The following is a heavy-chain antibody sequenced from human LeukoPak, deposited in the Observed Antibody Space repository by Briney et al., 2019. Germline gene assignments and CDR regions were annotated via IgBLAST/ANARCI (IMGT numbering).Heavy chain of an antibody. CDR3: AREEIQLWYVRDY. CDR1: GGSFSGYY. J-gene: IGHJ4*02. D-gene: IGHD5-18*01. CDR2: INHSGST. V-gene: IGHV4-34*01. Sequence: PSETLSLTCAVYGGSFSGYYWSWIRQPPGKGLEWIGEINHSGSTNYNPSLKSRVTISVDTSKNQFSLKLSSVTAADTAVYYCAREEIQLWYVRDYWGQGTLVTVSS.